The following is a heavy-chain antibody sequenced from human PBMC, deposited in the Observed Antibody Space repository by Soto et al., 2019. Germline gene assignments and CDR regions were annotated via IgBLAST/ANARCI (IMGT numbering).Heavy chain of an antibody. CDR3: AKQKPIAAAGHFDY. D-gene: IGHD6-13*01. Sequence: WGSLRLSCAASGFTFSSYAMSWVRQAPGKGLEWFSAISGSGGSTYYADSVKGRFTISRDNSKNTLYLQMNSLRAEDTAVYYCAKQKPIAAAGHFDYWGQGTLVTAPQ. J-gene: IGHJ4*02. CDR1: GFTFSSYA. CDR2: ISGSGGST. V-gene: IGHV3-23*01.